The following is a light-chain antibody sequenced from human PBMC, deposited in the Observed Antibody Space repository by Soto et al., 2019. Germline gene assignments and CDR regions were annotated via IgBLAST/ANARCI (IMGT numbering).Light chain of an antibody. V-gene: IGLV2-14*03. CDR2: DVS. CDR3: NLFTGSNKVV. CDR1: SNDVGAYTY. J-gene: IGLJ2*01. Sequence: QSALTQPASVSGSPGQSITISCTGTSNDVGAYTYVSWYQHHPGKAPKLMIYDVSNRPSGVSNRFSGSKSGNTASLTISGLQTDDEADYYCNLFTGSNKVVFGGGTKLTVL.